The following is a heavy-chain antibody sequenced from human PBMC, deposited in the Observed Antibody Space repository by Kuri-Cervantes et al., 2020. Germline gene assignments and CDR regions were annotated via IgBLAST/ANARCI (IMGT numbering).Heavy chain of an antibody. V-gene: IGHV3-30*02. CDR1: GXPFSSXG. J-gene: IGHJ5*02. CDR3: XGGLPTGALXXSNWFDP. CDR2: IRYXGGNX. Sequence: GESLKIXCAASGXPFSSXGMHWVRQAPGKGLEWVAXIRYXGGNXNYPDSVKXRFTISRDNSKXXLYLQMSSLRVEDTAVYYCXGGLPTGALXXSNWFDPWGQGTLVTVSS. D-gene: IGHD1-1*01.